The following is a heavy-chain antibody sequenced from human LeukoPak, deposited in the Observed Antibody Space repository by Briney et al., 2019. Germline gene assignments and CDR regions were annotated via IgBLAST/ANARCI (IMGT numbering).Heavy chain of an antibody. CDR2: IYYSGST. D-gene: IGHD6-13*01. V-gene: IGHV4-59*01. J-gene: IGHJ5*02. CDR1: GGSISSYY. CDR3: ARDIAAAGTHWFDP. Sequence: SETLSLTCTVSGGSISSYYWSWIRQPPGKGLEWIGYIYYSGSTNYNPSLKSRVTISVDTSENQFSLKLSSVTAADTAVYYCARDIAAAGTHWFDPWGQGTLVTVSS.